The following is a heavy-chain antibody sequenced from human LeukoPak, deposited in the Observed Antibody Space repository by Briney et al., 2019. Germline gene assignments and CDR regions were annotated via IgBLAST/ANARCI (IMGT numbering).Heavy chain of an antibody. CDR1: GYTFTGYY. J-gene: IGHJ4*02. CDR2: ISPNSGGT. D-gene: IGHD3-3*01. V-gene: IGHV1-2*02. CDR3: ARDGITIFGVVIISFDY. Sequence: ASVKVSCKASGYTFTGYYMHWVRQAPGQGLEWMGWISPNSGGTNYAQKFQGRVTMTRDTSISTAYMELSRLRSDDTAVYYCARDGITIFGVVIISFDYWGQGTLVTVSS.